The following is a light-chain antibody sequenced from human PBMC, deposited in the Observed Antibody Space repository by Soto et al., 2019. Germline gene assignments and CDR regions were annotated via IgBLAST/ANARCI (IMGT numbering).Light chain of an antibody. CDR3: QQYGSSGT. J-gene: IGKJ1*01. V-gene: IGKV3-20*01. Sequence: EIVLTLSPGTLSLYPGERATLSCRASQSVSNNYLAWYQQKPGQAPRLLIYGASNRATGIPDRFSGSGSGTDFTLTISRLEPEDFAVYYCQQYGSSGTFGQGTKVDIK. CDR2: GAS. CDR1: QSVSNNY.